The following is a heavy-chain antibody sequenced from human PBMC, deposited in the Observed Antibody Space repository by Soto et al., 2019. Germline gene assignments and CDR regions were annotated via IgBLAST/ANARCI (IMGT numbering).Heavy chain of an antibody. D-gene: IGHD3-9*01. CDR3: AKDYDILTGYHFPGARYFDF. J-gene: IGHJ4*02. V-gene: IGHV3-23*01. Sequence: EVQLLESGGGLVQPGGSLRLSCAASGFTFSSYAMSWVRQAPGKGLEWVSAISGSGGSTYYADSVKGRFTISRDNPKKTLYLQMNSLRAENAAVFSCAKDYDILTGYHFPGARYFDFWGQGTLVTVSS. CDR2: ISGSGGST. CDR1: GFTFSSYA.